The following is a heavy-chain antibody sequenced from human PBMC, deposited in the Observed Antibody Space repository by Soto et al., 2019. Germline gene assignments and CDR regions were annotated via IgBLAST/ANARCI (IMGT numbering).Heavy chain of an antibody. CDR3: ARAGGYSGSQNAFDI. CDR2: INADNGNT. Sequence: ASVKVSCKASGYTFTGYYMHWVRQAPGQRLEWMGWINADNGNTKYSQKFQGRVTITRDTSASTAYMELSSLRSEDTAVYYCARAGGYSGSQNAFDIWGQGTMVTVSS. CDR1: GYTFTGYY. D-gene: IGHD1-26*01. V-gene: IGHV1-3*01. J-gene: IGHJ3*02.